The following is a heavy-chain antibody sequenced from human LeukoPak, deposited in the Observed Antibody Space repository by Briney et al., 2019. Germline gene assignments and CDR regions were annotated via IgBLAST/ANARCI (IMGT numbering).Heavy chain of an antibody. CDR3: AKDTDLAVAGQSFDY. V-gene: IGHV3-23*01. J-gene: IGHJ4*02. CDR1: GFTFSSYA. Sequence: GGSLRLSCAASGFTFSSYAMSWLRQAPGKGLEWVSAISGSGGSTYYADSVKGRFTISRDNSRNTLYLQMNSLRAEDTAVYYCAKDTDLAVAGQSFDYWGQGTLVTVSS. D-gene: IGHD6-19*01. CDR2: ISGSGGST.